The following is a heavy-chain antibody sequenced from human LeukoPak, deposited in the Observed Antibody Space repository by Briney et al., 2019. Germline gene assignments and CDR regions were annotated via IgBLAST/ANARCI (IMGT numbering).Heavy chain of an antibody. CDR3: ARGNSSIAARYYFDY. V-gene: IGHV4-34*01. Sequence: SETLSLTCAVYGGSFSGYYWSWIRQPPGKGLEWIGEINHSGSTNCNPSLKSRVTISVDTSKNQFSLKLSSVTAADTAVYYCARGNSSIAARYYFDYWGQGTLVTVSS. D-gene: IGHD6-6*01. CDR1: GGSFSGYY. J-gene: IGHJ4*02. CDR2: INHSGST.